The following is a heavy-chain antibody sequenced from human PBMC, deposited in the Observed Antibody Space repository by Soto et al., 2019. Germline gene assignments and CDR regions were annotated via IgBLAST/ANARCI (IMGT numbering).Heavy chain of an antibody. Sequence: EVQLLESGGGLVQPGGSLRLSCAASGFTFSSYAMSWVRQAPGKGLEWVSAISGSGGSTYYADSVKGRFTISRDNSKNPLYLQMNSLRAEDTAVYYCAKVMGIVLMVYARYFDYWGQGTLVTVSS. V-gene: IGHV3-23*01. CDR2: ISGSGGST. D-gene: IGHD2-8*01. CDR3: AKVMGIVLMVYARYFDY. CDR1: GFTFSSYA. J-gene: IGHJ4*02.